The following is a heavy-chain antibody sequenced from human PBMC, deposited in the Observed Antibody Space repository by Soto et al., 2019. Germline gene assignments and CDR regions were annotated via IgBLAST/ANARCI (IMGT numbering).Heavy chain of an antibody. CDR2: ISWNSGSI. CDR3: AKDIAARPPGIYFDY. J-gene: IGHJ4*02. CDR1: GFTFDDYA. D-gene: IGHD6-6*01. V-gene: IGHV3-9*01. Sequence: PGGSLRLSCAASGFTFDDYAMHWVRQAPGKGLEWVSGISWNSGSIGYADSVKGRFTISRDNAKNSLYLQMNSLRAEDTALYYCAKDIAARPPGIYFDYWGQGTLVTVSS.